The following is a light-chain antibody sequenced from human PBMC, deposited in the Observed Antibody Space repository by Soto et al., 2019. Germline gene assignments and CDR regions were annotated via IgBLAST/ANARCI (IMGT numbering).Light chain of an antibody. V-gene: IGLV2-11*01. J-gene: IGLJ1*01. Sequence: QSALTQPRSVSGSPGQSVTISCTGTSSDVGGYNYVSWYQQHPGKAPKLMIYDVSKRPSEVPDRFSGSKSGNTASLTISGLKAEDEADYYCCSYAGSYRGVFGTGTKLTVL. CDR3: CSYAGSYRGV. CDR2: DVS. CDR1: SSDVGGYNY.